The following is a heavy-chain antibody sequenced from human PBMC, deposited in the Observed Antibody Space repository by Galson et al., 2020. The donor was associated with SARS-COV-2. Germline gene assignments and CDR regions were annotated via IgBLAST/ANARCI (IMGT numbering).Heavy chain of an antibody. J-gene: IGHJ4*02. CDR1: GYTFTSYG. D-gene: IGHD3-22*01. V-gene: IGHV1-18*01. CDR2: ISAYNGNT. Sequence: ASVKVSCKASGYTFTSYGISWVRQAPGQGLEWMGWISAYNGNTNYAQKLQGRVTMTTDTSTSTAYMELRSLRSDDTAVYYCARVGHYYYDSSGYFFDYWGQGTLVTVSS. CDR3: ARVGHYYYDSSGYFFDY.